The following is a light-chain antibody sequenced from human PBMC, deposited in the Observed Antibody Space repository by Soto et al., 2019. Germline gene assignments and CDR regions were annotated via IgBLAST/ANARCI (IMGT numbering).Light chain of an antibody. V-gene: IGLV2-23*01. CDR1: SSDVGSYNL. J-gene: IGLJ1*01. CDR3: CSYAGSSTPGV. CDR2: EGS. Sequence: QSALTQPSSVSGSPGQSITIPCTGTSSDVGSYNLVSWYQQHPVKAPKLMVYEGSKGPSGVSNRFSGSKSGNTASLTISGLQAEDEADYYCCSYAGSSTPGVFGTGTRSPS.